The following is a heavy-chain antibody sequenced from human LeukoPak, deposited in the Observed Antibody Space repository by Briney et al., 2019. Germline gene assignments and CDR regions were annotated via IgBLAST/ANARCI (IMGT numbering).Heavy chain of an antibody. V-gene: IGHV3-7*01. CDR2: IKQDGSEK. Sequence: GGSLRLSCAASGFTLSSYWMSWVRQAPGKGLEWVANIKQDGSEKYYVDSVKGRFTISRDNAKNSLYLQMNSLRAEDTAVYYCARDLYSSSWYGAFDIWGQGTMVTVSS. D-gene: IGHD6-13*01. CDR1: GFTLSSYW. CDR3: ARDLYSSSWYGAFDI. J-gene: IGHJ3*02.